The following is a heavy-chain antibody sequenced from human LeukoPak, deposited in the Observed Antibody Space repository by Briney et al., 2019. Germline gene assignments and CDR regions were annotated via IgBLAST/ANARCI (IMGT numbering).Heavy chain of an antibody. Sequence: ASVKVSCKASGYTFTGYYMHWVRQAPGQGLEWMGWINPNSGGTNYAQKFQGRVTMTRDTSISTAYMELSRLRSDDTAVYYCASSRYDSSGYSNFDYWGQGTLVTVSS. CDR2: INPNSGGT. CDR1: GYTFTGYY. D-gene: IGHD3-22*01. J-gene: IGHJ4*02. V-gene: IGHV1-2*02. CDR3: ASSRYDSSGYSNFDY.